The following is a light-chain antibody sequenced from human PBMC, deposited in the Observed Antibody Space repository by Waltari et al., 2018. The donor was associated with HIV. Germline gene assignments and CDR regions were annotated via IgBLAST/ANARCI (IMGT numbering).Light chain of an antibody. CDR2: GVS. J-gene: IGLJ1*01. CDR1: SSDVGGYNY. Sequence: QSALTQPASVSGSPGQSITISCSGTSSDVGGYNYFYWYQQYPGKAPKTMIYGVSERPSGVSNRFSGSKSGNTASLTISGLQAEDEADYYCSSYTSSSTDVFGTGTKVTVL. CDR3: SSYTSSSTDV. V-gene: IGLV2-14*01.